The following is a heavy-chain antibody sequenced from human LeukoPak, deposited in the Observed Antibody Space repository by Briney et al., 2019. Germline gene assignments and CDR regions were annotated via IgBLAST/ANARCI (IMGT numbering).Heavy chain of an antibody. CDR2: TRNKANSYTT. CDR1: GFTVSSNY. CDR3: ARGQGGDFDY. V-gene: IGHV3-72*01. D-gene: IGHD1-26*01. J-gene: IGHJ4*02. Sequence: PGGSLRLSCAASGFTVSSNYMSWVRQAPGKGLEWVGRTRNKANSYTTEYAASVKGRFTISRDDSKNSLYLQMNSLKTEDTAVYYCARGQGGDFDYWGQGTLVTVSS.